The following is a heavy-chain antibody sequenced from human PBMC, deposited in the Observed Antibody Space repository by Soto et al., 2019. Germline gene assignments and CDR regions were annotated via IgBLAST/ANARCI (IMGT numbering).Heavy chain of an antibody. J-gene: IGHJ6*02. CDR2: INPGNGDT. D-gene: IGHD2-2*01. CDR3: ARTDCSSTSCYNYYYYGMDV. CDR1: GYSFTKYG. Sequence: GASVKVSCKTSGYSFTKYGLHWVRQAPGQRLEWMGWINPGNGDTKYSQKFQGRVTITRDTSATTAYMELSSLRSEDSAVFYCARTDCSSTSCYNYYYYGMDVWGQGPTLTVSS. V-gene: IGHV1-3*01.